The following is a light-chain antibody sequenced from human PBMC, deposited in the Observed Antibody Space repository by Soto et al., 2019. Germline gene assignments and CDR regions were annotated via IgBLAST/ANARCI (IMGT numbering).Light chain of an antibody. Sequence: QSALTQPASVSGSPGQSITISCTGTSRDIGTSNLVSRYQQYPGKAPKLMIYEVTKRPSGISYRFSGSKSGNAASLTISGLQPEDEADYYGYSVTGISSSLFVFGTGTKLTVL. V-gene: IGLV2-23*02. CDR3: YSVTGISSSLFV. CDR1: SRDIGTSNL. J-gene: IGLJ1*01. CDR2: EVT.